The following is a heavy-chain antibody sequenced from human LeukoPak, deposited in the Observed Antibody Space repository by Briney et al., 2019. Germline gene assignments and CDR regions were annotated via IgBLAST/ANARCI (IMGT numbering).Heavy chain of an antibody. D-gene: IGHD3-16*02. CDR2: LNPSGGSP. V-gene: IGHV1-46*01. J-gene: IGHJ6*03. CDR3: ARALSHVSYYYYYMDV. CDR1: GDTSYY. Sequence: ASVKVSCKASGDTSYYMHWVRQAPGQGLEWMGVLNPSGGSPTYPQKFQGRVTITTDESTSTAYMELSSLRSEDTAVYYCARALSHVSYYYYYMDVWGKGTTVTVSS.